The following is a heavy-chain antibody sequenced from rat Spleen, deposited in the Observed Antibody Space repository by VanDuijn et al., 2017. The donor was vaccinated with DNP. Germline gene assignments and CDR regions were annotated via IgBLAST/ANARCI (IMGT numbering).Heavy chain of an antibody. D-gene: IGHD5-1*01. Sequence: EVQLVESGGGLVQPGRSLKLSCAASGFTFSDYNMAWVRQAPKKGLEWVATISYDGSSTYSRDSVKGRFTISRDDAKSTLYLQMNSLRSEDTATYYCTRGANWEGNWFAYWGQGTLVTVSS. CDR1: GFTFSDYN. V-gene: IGHV5-7*01. CDR2: ISYDGSST. J-gene: IGHJ3*01. CDR3: TRGANWEGNWFAY.